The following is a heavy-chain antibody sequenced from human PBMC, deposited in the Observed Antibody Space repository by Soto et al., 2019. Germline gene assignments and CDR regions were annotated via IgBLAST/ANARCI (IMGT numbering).Heavy chain of an antibody. D-gene: IGHD3-10*01. CDR3: ARSKDLYYLYTVPTGRFAP. Sequence: TSETLSLTCAVSAGTISPSNWWSWVRQPPGKGLECIGEIYHSGSTNYNPSLKSRVTISVDTSKNQFSLKLGSVTAADTAVYYCARSKDLYYLYTVPTGRFAPWGRGAVVIVSS. J-gene: IGHJ5*01. V-gene: IGHV4-4*02. CDR2: IYHSGST. CDR1: AGTISPSNW.